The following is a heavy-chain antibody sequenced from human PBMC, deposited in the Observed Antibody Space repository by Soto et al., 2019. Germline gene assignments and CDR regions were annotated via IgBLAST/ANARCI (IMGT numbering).Heavy chain of an antibody. Sequence: ASVKVSCKASGRTFTSYAIHWVRQAPGQRLEWMRGINASNRKPNYAQKFQGRVTITTDESTSTAYMELSSLRFEDTAVYYCSRPIQYYFDTSAQSAWFDPWGQGTLVTVSS. CDR1: GRTFTSYA. D-gene: IGHD3-22*01. V-gene: IGHV1-3*01. J-gene: IGHJ5*02. CDR3: SRPIQYYFDTSAQSAWFDP. CDR2: INASNRKP.